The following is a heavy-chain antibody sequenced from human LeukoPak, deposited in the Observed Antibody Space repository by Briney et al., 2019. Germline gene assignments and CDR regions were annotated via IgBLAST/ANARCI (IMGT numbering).Heavy chain of an antibody. J-gene: IGHJ6*03. CDR3: ASCSVASPYYYYYMDV. D-gene: IGHD5-12*01. V-gene: IGHV1-69*13. CDR1: GYTFTSYS. CDR2: IIPIFGTA. Sequence: SVKVSCKASGYTFTSYSISWVRQAPGQGLEWMGGIIPIFGTANYAQKFQGRVTITADESTSTAYMELSSLRSEDTAVYYCASCSVASPYYYYYMDVWGKGTTVTVSS.